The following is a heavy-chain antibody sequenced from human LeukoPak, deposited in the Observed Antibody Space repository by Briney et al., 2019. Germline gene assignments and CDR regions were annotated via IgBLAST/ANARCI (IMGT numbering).Heavy chain of an antibody. CDR2: IYHSGST. J-gene: IGHJ6*02. Sequence: SETLSLTCAVSGGSISSSNWWSWVRQPPGKGLEWIGEIYHSGSTNYNPSLKSRVTISVDKSKNQFSLKLSSVTAADTAVYYCARGATFGELLYSYYYYYGMDVWGQGTTVTVSS. D-gene: IGHD3-10*02. CDR1: GGSISSSNW. CDR3: ARGATFGELLYSYYYYYGMDV. V-gene: IGHV4-4*02.